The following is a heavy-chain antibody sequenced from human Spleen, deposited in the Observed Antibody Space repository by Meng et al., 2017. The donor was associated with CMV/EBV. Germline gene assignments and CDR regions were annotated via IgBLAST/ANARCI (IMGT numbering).Heavy chain of an antibody. CDR1: GYTFTSYA. V-gene: IGHV1-3*02. CDR3: ARDREDDMDV. J-gene: IGHJ6*02. Sequence: ASVKVSCKASGYTFTSYAMHWVRQAPGQRLEWMGWSNAGNGNTKYSQEFQGRVTITRDTSASTAYMELSSLRSDDTALYYCARDREDDMDVWGQGTTVTVSS. CDR2: SNAGNGNT.